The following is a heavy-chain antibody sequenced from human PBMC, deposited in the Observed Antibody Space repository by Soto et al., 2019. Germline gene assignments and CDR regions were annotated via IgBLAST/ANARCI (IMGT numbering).Heavy chain of an antibody. CDR1: GFTFSSYA. CDR2: ISGSGGST. CDR3: AKDLTYSYGYITDY. D-gene: IGHD5-18*01. Sequence: GGSLRLSCAASGFTFSSYAMSWVRQAPGKGLEWVSAISGSGGSTYYADSVKGRFTISRDNSKNTLYLQMNSLRAEDTAVYYCAKDLTYSYGYITDYWGQGTLVTVSS. V-gene: IGHV3-23*01. J-gene: IGHJ4*02.